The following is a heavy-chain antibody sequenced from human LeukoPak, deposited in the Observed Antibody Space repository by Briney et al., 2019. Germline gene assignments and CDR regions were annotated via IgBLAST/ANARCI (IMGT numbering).Heavy chain of an antibody. Sequence: PGGSLRLSCAASGFTFSNYDMHWVRQATGKGLEWVSGIGTAGDIYYPDSVKGRFTISRDNSENTLYLQMNSLRGEDTAVYYCARDGYSGSYYRLYYFFMDVWGKGTTVTVSS. J-gene: IGHJ6*03. CDR1: GFTFSNYD. D-gene: IGHD1-26*01. CDR3: ARDGYSGSYYRLYYFFMDV. V-gene: IGHV3-13*01. CDR2: IGTAGDI.